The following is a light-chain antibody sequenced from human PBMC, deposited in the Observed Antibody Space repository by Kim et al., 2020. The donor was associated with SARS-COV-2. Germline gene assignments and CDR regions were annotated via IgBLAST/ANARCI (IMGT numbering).Light chain of an antibody. CDR1: SSDIGTYNL. V-gene: IGLV2-23*02. Sequence: GQSNTISCTGTSSDIGTYNLVSWYQHHPGKAPKFIIYDVSKRPSGVSTRFSGSKSGNTASLTISGLQADDEADYYCCTYAGGPYVFGTGTKLTVL. CDR3: CTYAGGPYV. CDR2: DVS. J-gene: IGLJ1*01.